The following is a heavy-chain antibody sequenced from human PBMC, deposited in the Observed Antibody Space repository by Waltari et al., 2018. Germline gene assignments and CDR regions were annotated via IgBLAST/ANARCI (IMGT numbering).Heavy chain of an antibody. CDR1: GGSISSYY. V-gene: IGHV4-59*08. J-gene: IGHJ5*02. Sequence: QVQLQESGPGLVKPSETPSLTCTVSGGSISSYYWSWIRQPPGKGLEWIGYIYYSGSTNYNPSLKSRVTISVDTSKNQFSLKLSSVTAADTAVYYCARTYSSSSPRYNWFDPWGQGTLVTVSS. CDR2: IYYSGST. CDR3: ARTYSSSSPRYNWFDP. D-gene: IGHD6-6*01.